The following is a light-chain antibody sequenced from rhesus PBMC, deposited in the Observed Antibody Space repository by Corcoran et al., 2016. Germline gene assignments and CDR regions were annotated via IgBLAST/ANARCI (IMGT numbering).Light chain of an antibody. CDR1: QSISSW. CDR3: QQYSSSPLT. CDR2: KAS. Sequence: DIQMTQSPSSLSASVGDTVTITFRASQSISSWLAWYQQKPGQAPKLLSYKASSLQSGVPSRFSGMGSGTDVTLTISSLQSEDFATYYCQQYSSSPLTFGGGTKVELK. J-gene: IGKJ4*01. V-gene: IGKV1-22*01.